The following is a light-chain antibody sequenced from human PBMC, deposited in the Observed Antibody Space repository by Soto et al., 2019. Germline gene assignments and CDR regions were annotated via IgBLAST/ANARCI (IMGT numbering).Light chain of an antibody. Sequence: EVVLTQSPATLSLSPGERATLSCRASQSVDTYLAWYQQKPGQPPRLLIYDASNRATGIPARFSGSGSGTDFTLTITTLEPEDFAVYYCQQYGSSPLTFGGGTKVEIK. J-gene: IGKJ4*01. CDR3: QQYGSSPLT. CDR2: DAS. CDR1: QSVDTY. V-gene: IGKV3-11*01.